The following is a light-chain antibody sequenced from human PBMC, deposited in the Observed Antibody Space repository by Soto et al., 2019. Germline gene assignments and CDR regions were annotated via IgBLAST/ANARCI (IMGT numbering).Light chain of an antibody. Sequence: QSVLTQPPSVSGAPGQRVTISCTGSSSNIGTGYDVHWYQQLPGTAPKLLIYGNSNRPSGVPDRFSGSKSGTSASLAITGLQAEDEAYYYCQSYDSNLGVVFGGGTKLTVL. J-gene: IGLJ2*01. CDR2: GNS. V-gene: IGLV1-40*01. CDR1: SSNIGTGYD. CDR3: QSYDSNLGVV.